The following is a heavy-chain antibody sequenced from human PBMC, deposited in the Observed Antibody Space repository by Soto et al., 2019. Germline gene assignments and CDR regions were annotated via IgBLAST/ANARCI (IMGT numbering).Heavy chain of an antibody. CDR1: GFTFSSYA. Sequence: GGSLRLSCAASGFTFSSYAMSWVRQAPGKGLEWVSAISGSGGSTYYADSVKGRFTISRDNSKNTLYLQMNSLRAEDTAVYYCAKLGGFGESGVYYYYYMDVWGKGTTVTVSS. D-gene: IGHD3-10*01. CDR2: ISGSGGST. CDR3: AKLGGFGESGVYYYYYMDV. J-gene: IGHJ6*03. V-gene: IGHV3-23*01.